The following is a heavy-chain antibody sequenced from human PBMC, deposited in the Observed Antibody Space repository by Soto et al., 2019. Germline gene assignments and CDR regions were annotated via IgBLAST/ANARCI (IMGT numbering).Heavy chain of an antibody. CDR1: GFTFDDYA. V-gene: IGHV3-9*01. Sequence: GGSLRLSCAASGFTFDDYAMHWVRQAPGKGLEWVSGISWNSGSIGYADSVKGRFTISRDNAKNSLYLQMNSLRAEDTALYYCAKDIWNNWNRDAFDIWGQGTMVTVSS. CDR2: ISWNSGSI. D-gene: IGHD1-20*01. J-gene: IGHJ3*02. CDR3: AKDIWNNWNRDAFDI.